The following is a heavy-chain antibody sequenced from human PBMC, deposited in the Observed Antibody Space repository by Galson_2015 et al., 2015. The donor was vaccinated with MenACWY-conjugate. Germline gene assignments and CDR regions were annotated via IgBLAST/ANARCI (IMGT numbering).Heavy chain of an antibody. J-gene: IGHJ4*02. CDR1: GFTFSNFC. CDR3: ARLRAVSGLRFFHN. Sequence: SLRLSCAASGFTFSNFCMSWVRQAPGKGLEWVASIKYTGGEEYHVDSVKGRLTISRDDSKNSLFLQMNSLRAEDTAVYYCARLRAVSGLRFFHNWGQRSLVPVS. D-gene: IGHD6-19*01. V-gene: IGHV3-7*03. CDR2: IKYTGGEE.